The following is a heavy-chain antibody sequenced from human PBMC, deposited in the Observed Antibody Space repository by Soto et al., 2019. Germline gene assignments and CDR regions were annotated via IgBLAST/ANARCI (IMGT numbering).Heavy chain of an antibody. Sequence: QVQLQESGPGLVKPSGTLSLTCAVSGGSISSSNWWSWVRQPPGQGLEWIGEIYHSGSTNYNPSLKSRVTISVDKSKNQLSLKLSSVTAADTAVYYWEREVGSYGPPRLDAFAIGGQGTMVTVSS. CDR2: IYHSGST. D-gene: IGHD5-18*01. J-gene: IGHJ3*02. CDR1: GGSISSSNW. CDR3: EREVGSYGPPRLDAFAI. V-gene: IGHV4-4*02.